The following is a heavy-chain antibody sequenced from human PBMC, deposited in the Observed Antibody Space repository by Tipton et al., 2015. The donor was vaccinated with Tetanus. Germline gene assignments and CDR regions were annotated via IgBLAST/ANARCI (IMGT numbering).Heavy chain of an antibody. CDR2: IQQDGSEQ. CDR1: GFTFSSYW. Sequence: SLRLSCAASGFTFSSYWMSWVRQAPGKGLEWVANIQQDGSEQYYVDSVKGRFTISRDNAKNSLYLQMNSLRAEDTAVYYCARDPDIWTGFSRDNWFDPWGQGTLVTVSS. CDR3: ARDPDIWTGFSRDNWFDP. J-gene: IGHJ5*02. V-gene: IGHV3-7*01. D-gene: IGHD3-9*01.